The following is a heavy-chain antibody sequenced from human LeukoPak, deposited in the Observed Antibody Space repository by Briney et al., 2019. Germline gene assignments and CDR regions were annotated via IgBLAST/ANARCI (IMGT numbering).Heavy chain of an antibody. Sequence: QAPGKGLEWVAFIRYDGSNKYYADSVKGRFTISRDNSKNTLYLQMNSLRAEDTAVFYCAKGPLVWDWGQGALVTVSS. CDR3: AKGPLVWD. D-gene: IGHD2-8*01. CDR2: IRYDGSNK. V-gene: IGHV3-30*02. J-gene: IGHJ4*02.